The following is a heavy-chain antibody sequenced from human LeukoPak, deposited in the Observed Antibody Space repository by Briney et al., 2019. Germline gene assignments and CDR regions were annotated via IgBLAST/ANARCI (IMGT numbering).Heavy chain of an antibody. D-gene: IGHD3-22*01. CDR2: INSKNENT. Sequence: ASVNVSCKASGYTFTNYGISWVRQAPGQGLEWMGRINSKNENTNYAQNFQGRVSMTTDTSTTTAYMELRSLRSDDTAVYYCVRDWGSMTVITDYSGQGTLVTVSS. CDR1: GYTFTNYG. J-gene: IGHJ4*02. V-gene: IGHV1-18*01. CDR3: VRDWGSMTVITDY.